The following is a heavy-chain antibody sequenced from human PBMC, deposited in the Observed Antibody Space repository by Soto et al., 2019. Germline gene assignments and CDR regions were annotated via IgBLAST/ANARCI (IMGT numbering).Heavy chain of an antibody. Sequence: SGPTLVNPTETLTLTCTFSGFSFSTSQVGVGWIRQPPGEAPEWLALIYRDDDRRYTPSLKTRLAITKDTSKNQVVLTMTNMDPVDTATYFCAHRPGGYITGWDNGYFDYWGRGVLVTVSS. CDR3: AHRPGGYITGWDNGYFDY. D-gene: IGHD2-8*02. CDR1: GFSFSTSQVG. V-gene: IGHV2-5*02. J-gene: IGHJ4*02. CDR2: IYRDDDR.